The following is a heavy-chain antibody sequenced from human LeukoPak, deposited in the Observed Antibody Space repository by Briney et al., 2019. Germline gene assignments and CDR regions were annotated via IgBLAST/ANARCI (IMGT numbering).Heavy chain of an antibody. CDR3: ARGSTYYDSSGQVPFDY. CDR2: ISSSSSTI. V-gene: IGHV3-48*01. Sequence: PGGSLRLSCAASGFTFSTYCMNWVRQAPGEGLEWVSYISSSSSTIYYADSVKGRFTISRDNAKNSLYLQMNSLRAEDTAVYYCARGSTYYDSSGQVPFDYWGQGTLVTVSS. J-gene: IGHJ4*02. D-gene: IGHD3-22*01. CDR1: GFTFSTYC.